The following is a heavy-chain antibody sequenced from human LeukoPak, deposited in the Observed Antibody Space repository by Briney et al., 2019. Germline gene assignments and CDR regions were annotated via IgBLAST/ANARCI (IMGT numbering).Heavy chain of an antibody. D-gene: IGHD3-22*01. Sequence: PGGSLRLSCAASGFTLSNAWMNWVRQAPGKGLEWVSAISGYGGGTYYADSVRGRFTISRDNSKNTLYLQMNSLRADDTAVYYCAKVIGYYDSSGFHYWGQGTLVTVSS. J-gene: IGHJ4*02. V-gene: IGHV3-23*01. CDR2: ISGYGGGT. CDR1: GFTLSNAW. CDR3: AKVIGYYDSSGFHY.